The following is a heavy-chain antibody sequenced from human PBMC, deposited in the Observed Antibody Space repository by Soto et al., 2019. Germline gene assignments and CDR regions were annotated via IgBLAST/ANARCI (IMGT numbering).Heavy chain of an antibody. D-gene: IGHD3-16*02. Sequence: GGSLRLSCAASGFTFSSYAMSWVRQAPGKGLEWFSAISGSGGSTYYADSVKGRFTISRDNSKNTLYLQMNSLRAEDTAVYYCAKDMYDYIWGSYRRIHWGNFDYWGQGTLVTVSS. CDR3: AKDMYDYIWGSYRRIHWGNFDY. J-gene: IGHJ4*02. CDR2: ISGSGGST. CDR1: GFTFSSYA. V-gene: IGHV3-23*01.